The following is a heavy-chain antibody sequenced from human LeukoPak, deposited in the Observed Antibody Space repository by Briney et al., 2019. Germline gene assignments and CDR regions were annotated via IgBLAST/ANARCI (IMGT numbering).Heavy chain of an antibody. CDR1: GYSISSASY. Sequence: PSETLSLACAVSGYSISSASYWGWIRQPPGKGLEWIGSISPSGNTYYNPSLKSRISISLDTSKNQFSLKLTSMTAADTAFYYCARRAYSDLYFDSWGQGTLVTVSS. CDR2: ISPSGNT. D-gene: IGHD4-11*01. J-gene: IGHJ4*02. V-gene: IGHV4-38-2*01. CDR3: ARRAYSDLYFDS.